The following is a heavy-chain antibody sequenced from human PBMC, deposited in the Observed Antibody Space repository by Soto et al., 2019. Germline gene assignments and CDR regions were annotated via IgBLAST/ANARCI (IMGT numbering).Heavy chain of an antibody. V-gene: IGHV3-7*03. Sequence: GGSLRLSCTASGFTFSIYWMSWVRQAPGMGLEWVANIGEDGSEKYYVDSVKGRFTISRDNAKNSLYLQMNSLRADDTAVYYCARGSGGHNYYYGMDVWGQGTTVTVSS. CDR1: GFTFSIYW. CDR3: ARGSGGHNYYYGMDV. D-gene: IGHD2-15*01. J-gene: IGHJ6*02. CDR2: IGEDGSEK.